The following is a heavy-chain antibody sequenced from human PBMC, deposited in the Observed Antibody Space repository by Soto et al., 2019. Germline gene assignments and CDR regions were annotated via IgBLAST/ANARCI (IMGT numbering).Heavy chain of an antibody. J-gene: IGHJ4*02. D-gene: IGHD4-17*01. Sequence: SETLSLTCTVSGGSISSYYWNWIRQPPGKELEWIGHISFRGKTNYNPSLKSRVTISVDTSKKQFSLKLNSVTAADTAMYYCARSLHTDYVNFWGQGTLDTVSS. CDR3: ARSLHTDYVNF. CDR2: ISFRGKT. V-gene: IGHV4-59*01. CDR1: GGSISSYY.